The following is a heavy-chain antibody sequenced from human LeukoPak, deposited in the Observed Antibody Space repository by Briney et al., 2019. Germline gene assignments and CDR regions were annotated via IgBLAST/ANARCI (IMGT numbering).Heavy chain of an antibody. CDR1: GGSSSDSY. CDR3: ARGRRGWGSGSTFDY. Sequence: SENLSLTSVLYGGSSSDSYWSWVRQPPGQGLEWMWEVNHGKRTNYNQSLKSRVTISVDTSKNQVSLKLSSVTAADTAVYYCARGRRGWGSGSTFDYWGQGTLVTVSS. J-gene: IGHJ4*02. D-gene: IGHD6-19*01. V-gene: IGHV4-34*01. CDR2: VNHGKRT.